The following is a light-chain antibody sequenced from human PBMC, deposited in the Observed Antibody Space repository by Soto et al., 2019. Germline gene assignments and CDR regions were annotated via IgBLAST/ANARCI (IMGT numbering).Light chain of an antibody. CDR3: QQFKSYPRT. CDR1: QGISSY. V-gene: IGKV1-9*01. CDR2: AAS. J-gene: IGKJ4*01. Sequence: IVLTQSPSSLSTSVRDRVTITCRASQGISSYLAWYQQKPGKAPKLLIYAASTLQSGVPARFSGSGSGTDFTLTISSLQPEDFATYYCQQFKSYPRTFGRGTKVDIK.